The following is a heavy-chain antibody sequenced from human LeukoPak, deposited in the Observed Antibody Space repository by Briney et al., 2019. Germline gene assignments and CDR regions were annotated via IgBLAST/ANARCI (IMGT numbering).Heavy chain of an antibody. CDR1: GFTFRNYV. CDR3: ARVDSSAPWVYFQH. V-gene: IGHV3-30-3*01. J-gene: IGHJ1*01. D-gene: IGHD3-22*01. Sequence: GGSLRLSCAASGFTFRNYVIHWVRQAPGKGLEWVAVTSSDLNVKLYADSVKGRFTISRDNAKNSLYLQMNSLRAEDTAVYYCARVDSSAPWVYFQHWGQGTLVTVSS. CDR2: TSSDLNVK.